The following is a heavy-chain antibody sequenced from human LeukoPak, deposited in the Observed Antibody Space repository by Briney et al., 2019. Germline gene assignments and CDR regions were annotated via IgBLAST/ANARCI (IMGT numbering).Heavy chain of an antibody. J-gene: IGHJ6*02. V-gene: IGHV4-31*03. CDR1: GGSISSGGYY. Sequence: PSQTLSLTCTVSGGSISSGGYYWSWIRQHPGKGLEWIGYIYYSGSTYYNPSLKSRVTISVDTSKNQFSLKLSSVTAADTAVYYCARSITNMIFGGTQGYYYGMDVWGQGTTATVSS. CDR2: IYYSGST. D-gene: IGHD3/OR15-3a*01. CDR3: ARSITNMIFGGTQGYYYGMDV.